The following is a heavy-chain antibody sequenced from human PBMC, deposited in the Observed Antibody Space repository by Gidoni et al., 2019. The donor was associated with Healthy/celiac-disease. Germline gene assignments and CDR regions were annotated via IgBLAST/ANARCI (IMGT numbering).Heavy chain of an antibody. Sequence: QVPLRESGPALVKPTQTLTLTCTFSGFSLTTSGMCVSWIRQSPGKALEWLALMDGDDDKYYSKSLKNRLTISKDTSKNQVVLTVTNMDPGDTATYDCARNTMTRGEAAAFDIWGQGTMVTVSS. CDR2: MDGDDDK. J-gene: IGHJ3*02. D-gene: IGHD3-22*01. CDR3: ARNTMTRGEAAAFDI. V-gene: IGHV2-70*01. CDR1: GFSLTTSGMC.